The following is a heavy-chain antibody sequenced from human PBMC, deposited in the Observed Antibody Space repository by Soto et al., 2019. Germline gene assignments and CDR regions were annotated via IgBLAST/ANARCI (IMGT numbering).Heavy chain of an antibody. D-gene: IGHD6-13*01. Sequence: SGPTLVNPTQTLSLTCTFSGFSLSTSEEGVGWIRQPPGKALEWLALIYWHDDKRYSPSLRRRLTITKDTSKNQEVLTFTHMYPVDTAIYDCAHRRESRSWPGFHYWGYGTLVTVSS. CDR1: GFSLSTSEEG. J-gene: IGHJ4*01. CDR3: AHRRESRSWPGFHY. V-gene: IGHV2-5*01. CDR2: IYWHDDK.